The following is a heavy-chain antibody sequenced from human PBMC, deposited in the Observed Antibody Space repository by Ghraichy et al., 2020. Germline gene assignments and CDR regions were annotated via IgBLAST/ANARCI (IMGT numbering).Heavy chain of an antibody. J-gene: IGHJ6*02. Sequence: GGSLRLSCAPSGFTLTDTWMSWVRQAPGKGLEWVGRIKSKADGGTTDYAAPVNGRFTISSDDSDTALYLHMSGLKTADTAVYYCTTDTRKLRPGGTVAGVVGRSDCLYSYGMKLWGQGTTVIVSS. CDR1: GFTLTDTW. D-gene: IGHD3-3*01. CDR3: TTDTRKLRPGGTVAGVVGRSDCLYSYGMKL. CDR2: IKSKADGGTT. V-gene: IGHV3-15*01.